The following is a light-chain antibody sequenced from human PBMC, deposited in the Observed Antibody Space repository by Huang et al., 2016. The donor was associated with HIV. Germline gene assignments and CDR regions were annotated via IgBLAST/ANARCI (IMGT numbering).Light chain of an antibody. J-gene: IGKJ4*01. V-gene: IGKV4-1*01. Sequence: DIVMTQSPDSLTVSLGERATINCRSSQSLFFSSNKRSYLTWYQKKPGQPPKLVISWASSQEAGVPDRFSGSGSETHFTLTINSLQAEDVAVYYCQQYYHNPLTFGGGTKVEI. CDR3: QQYYHNPLT. CDR1: QSLFFSSNKRSY. CDR2: WAS.